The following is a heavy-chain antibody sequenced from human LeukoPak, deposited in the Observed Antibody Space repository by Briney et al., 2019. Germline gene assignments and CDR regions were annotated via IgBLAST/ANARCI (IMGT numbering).Heavy chain of an antibody. D-gene: IGHD5-18*01. V-gene: IGHV1-8*01. J-gene: IGHJ4*02. CDR2: MNPNSGNT. CDR1: GYTFTSYD. CDR3: ARGYVDTAMVDLFDY. Sequence: ASVKVSCKASGYTFTSYDIDWVRQATGQGLEWMGWMNPNSGNTGYAQKFQGRVTMTRNTSISTAYMELSSLRSEDTAVYYCARGYVDTAMVDLFDYWGQGTLVTVSS.